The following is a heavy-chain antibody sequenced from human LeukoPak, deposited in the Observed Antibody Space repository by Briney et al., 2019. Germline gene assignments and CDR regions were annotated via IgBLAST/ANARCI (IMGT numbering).Heavy chain of an antibody. CDR1: GFTFTTYA. CDR2: ISGGGDKT. J-gene: IGHJ3*01. D-gene: IGHD6-19*01. V-gene: IGHV3-23*01. CDR3: AKDLALAGAGGGFDV. Sequence: GGSLRLSCAASGFTFTTYAINWVRQAPGKGLEWVSGISGGGDKTYYADSVNGRFTISRDNSKNTVSLQMSSLRAEDTALYYCAKDLALAGAGGGFDVWGQGTRVAVSS.